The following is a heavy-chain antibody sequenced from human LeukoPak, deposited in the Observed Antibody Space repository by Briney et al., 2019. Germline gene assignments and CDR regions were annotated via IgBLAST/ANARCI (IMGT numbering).Heavy chain of an antibody. J-gene: IGHJ4*02. CDR2: INTNTGNP. D-gene: IGHD6-19*01. CDR3: ARVSSGWDLDY. Sequence: ASVKVSCKASGYTFTSYYMHWVRQAPGQGLEWMGWINTNTGNPTYAQGFTGRFVFSLDTSVSTAYLQISSLKAEGTAVYYCARVSSGWDLDYWGQGTLVTVSS. CDR1: GYTFTSYY. V-gene: IGHV7-4-1*02.